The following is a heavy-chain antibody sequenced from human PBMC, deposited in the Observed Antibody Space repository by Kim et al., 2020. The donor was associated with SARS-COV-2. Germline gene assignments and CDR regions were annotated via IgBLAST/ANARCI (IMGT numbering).Heavy chain of an antibody. D-gene: IGHD2-2*01. J-gene: IGHJ5*02. CDR1: GGSFSGYY. CDR3: ARGTLIVVVPAALFWFDP. CDR2: INHSGST. Sequence: SETLSLTCAVYGGSFSGYYWSWIRQPPGKGLEWIGEINHSGSTNYNPSLKSRVTISVDTSKNQFSLKLSSVTAADTAVYYCARGTLIVVVPAALFWFDPWGQGTLVTVSS. V-gene: IGHV4-34*01.